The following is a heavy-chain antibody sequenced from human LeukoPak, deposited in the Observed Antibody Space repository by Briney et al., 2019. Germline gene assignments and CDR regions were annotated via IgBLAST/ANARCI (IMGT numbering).Heavy chain of an antibody. CDR2: IYYSGST. CDR3: ARVLVVRGLKSFDY. J-gene: IGHJ4*02. Sequence: PSETLSLTCTVSGGSISSYYWSWIRQPPGKGLEWIGYIYYSGSTNYNPSLKSRVTISVDTSKNQFSLKLSSVTAADTAVYYCARVLVVRGLKSFDYWGQGTLVTVSS. D-gene: IGHD3-10*01. CDR1: GGSISSYY. V-gene: IGHV4-59*01.